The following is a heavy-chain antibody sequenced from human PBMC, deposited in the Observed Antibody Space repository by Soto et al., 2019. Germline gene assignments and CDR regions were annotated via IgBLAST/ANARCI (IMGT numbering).Heavy chain of an antibody. V-gene: IGHV3-33*01. J-gene: IGHJ3*02. CDR2: IWYDGSNK. D-gene: IGHD3-22*01. Sequence: QVQLVESGGGVVQPGRSLRLSCAASGFTFSSYGMHWVRQAPGKGLEWVAVIWYDGSNKYYADSVKGRFTISRDNSKNRLYLQMNSLRDEDTAVYYCARASEDSSGYYPDAFDIWGQGTMVTVSS. CDR1: GFTFSSYG. CDR3: ARASEDSSGYYPDAFDI.